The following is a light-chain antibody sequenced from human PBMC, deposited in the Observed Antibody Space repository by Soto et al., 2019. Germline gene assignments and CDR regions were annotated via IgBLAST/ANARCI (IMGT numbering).Light chain of an antibody. Sequence: QSALPQPASVSGSPGQSITISCTGTSSDVGGYNYVSWYQQHPGKAPKLMIYDVSNRPSGVSNRFSGSKSGNTASLTISGLQAEDEADYYCSSYTSSSTLEGVFGTGTKVTVL. CDR3: SSYTSSSTLEGV. CDR2: DVS. V-gene: IGLV2-14*01. J-gene: IGLJ1*01. CDR1: SSDVGGYNY.